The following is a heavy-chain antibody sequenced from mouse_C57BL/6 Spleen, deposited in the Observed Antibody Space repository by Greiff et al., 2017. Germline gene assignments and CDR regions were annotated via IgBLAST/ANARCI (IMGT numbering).Heavy chain of an antibody. V-gene: IGHV1-77*01. CDR3: ARELRGYWYFDV. J-gene: IGHJ1*03. CDR1: GYTFTDYY. Sequence: VQLQESGAELVKPGASVKISCKASGYTFTDYYINWVKQRPGQGLEGIGKIGPGSGSTYYNEKFKGKATLTADKSSSTAYMQLSSLTSEDSAVYFCARELRGYWYFDVWGTGTTVTVSS. D-gene: IGHD1-1*01. CDR2: IGPGSGST.